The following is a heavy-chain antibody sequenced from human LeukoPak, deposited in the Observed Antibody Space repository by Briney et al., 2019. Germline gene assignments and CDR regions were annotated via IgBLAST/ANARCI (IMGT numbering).Heavy chain of an antibody. CDR2: IYYSGST. CDR1: GGSISSYY. CDR3: ARSREDYGDYYFDY. V-gene: IGHV4-59*01. J-gene: IGHJ4*02. Sequence: SETLSLTCTVPGGSISSYYWSWIRQPPGKGLEWIGYIYYSGSTNYNPSLKSRVTISVDTSKNQFSLKLSSVTAADTAVYYCARSREDYGDYYFDYWGQGTLVTVSS. D-gene: IGHD4-17*01.